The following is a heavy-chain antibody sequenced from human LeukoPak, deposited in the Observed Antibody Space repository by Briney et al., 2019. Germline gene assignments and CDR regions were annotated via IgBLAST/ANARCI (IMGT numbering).Heavy chain of an antibody. Sequence: GGSLRLSCAASGFTFSSYAMHWVRQAPGKGLEWVAVISYDGSNKYYADSVKGRFTISRDNSKNTLYLQMNSLRAEDTAVYYCAKGDLLEWLDYWGQGTLVTVSS. V-gene: IGHV3-30-3*01. J-gene: IGHJ4*02. CDR1: GFTFSSYA. CDR3: AKGDLLEWLDY. D-gene: IGHD3-3*01. CDR2: ISYDGSNK.